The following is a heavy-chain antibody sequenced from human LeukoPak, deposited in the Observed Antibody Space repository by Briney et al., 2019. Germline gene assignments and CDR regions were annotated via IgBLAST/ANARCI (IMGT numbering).Heavy chain of an antibody. V-gene: IGHV3-30*02. J-gene: IGHJ4*02. CDR1: GFPFSSYG. CDR3: ARSRAFDY. CDR2: IKPDGSNK. D-gene: IGHD2/OR15-2a*01. Sequence: GGSLRLSCAASGFPFSSYGMHWVRQAPGKGLEWVALIKPDGSNKYYADSVKGRFTISRDNSKNTLHLQMNSLRAEDTAVYYCARSRAFDYWGQGTLVTVSS.